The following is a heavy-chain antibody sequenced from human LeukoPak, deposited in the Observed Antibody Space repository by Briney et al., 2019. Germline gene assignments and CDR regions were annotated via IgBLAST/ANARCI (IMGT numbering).Heavy chain of an antibody. J-gene: IGHJ4*02. CDR2: ITSGGDYI. D-gene: IGHD3-9*01. V-gene: IGHV3-21*01. CDR1: GFTFNTFD. CDR3: ARGHYDVLAASYKWTPDY. Sequence: PGGSLRLSCAASGFTFNTFDMNWVRQAPGKGLEWVSSITSGGDYIYYADSVKGRFTTSRDNAKNSLSLQLNSLRVEDTAVYYCARGHYDVLAASYKWTPDYWGQGTLVTVSS.